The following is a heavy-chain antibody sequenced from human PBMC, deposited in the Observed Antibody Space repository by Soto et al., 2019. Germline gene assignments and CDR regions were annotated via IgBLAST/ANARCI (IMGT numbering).Heavy chain of an antibody. J-gene: IGHJ5*02. CDR1: GYTFTAYN. CDR2: INAGNGNT. D-gene: IGHD3-10*01. CDR3: ARDYMLRGVMRWFDP. V-gene: IGHV1-3*01. Sequence: ASLKVSCKAFGYTFTAYNIHWLRQSPGQGLEWMGWINAGNGNTRSSRKFQGRVIITRDTSATTAYLEVDSLRSEDTAIYYCARDYMLRGVMRWFDPWGQGTLVTVSS.